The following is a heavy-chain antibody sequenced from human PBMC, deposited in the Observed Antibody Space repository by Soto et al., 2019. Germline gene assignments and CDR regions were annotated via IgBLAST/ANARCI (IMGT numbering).Heavy chain of an antibody. Sequence: GGSLRLSCAASGFTFSNAWMSWVRQAPGKGLEWVGRIKSKTDGGTTDYAAPVKGRFTISRDDSKNTLYLQMNSLKTEDTAVYYCTTVGETYYYDSSGYCPFDFWGQGTLVTVFS. CDR2: IKSKTDGGTT. CDR3: TTVGETYYYDSSGYCPFDF. CDR1: GFTFSNAW. J-gene: IGHJ4*02. D-gene: IGHD3-22*01. V-gene: IGHV3-15*01.